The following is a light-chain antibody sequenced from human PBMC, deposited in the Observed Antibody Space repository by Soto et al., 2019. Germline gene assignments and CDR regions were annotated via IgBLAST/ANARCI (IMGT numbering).Light chain of an antibody. CDR2: AAS. V-gene: IGKV1-39*01. CDR3: QQSFSSPPWT. Sequence: DIQMTQSPSSLSASVGDSVTITCRASQNIKTYLNWYQQKPGKAPNLLIYAASSLHSGVPSRFSGSGSGTDFTLTISSLQTEDFATYYCQQSFSSPPWTFGQGTKVELK. CDR1: QNIKTY. J-gene: IGKJ1*01.